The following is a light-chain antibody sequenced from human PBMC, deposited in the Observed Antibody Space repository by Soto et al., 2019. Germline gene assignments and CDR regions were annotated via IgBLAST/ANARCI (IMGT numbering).Light chain of an antibody. Sequence: QSVLTQPPSVSGAPGQGVSISCTGSSSNIGAGSDVHWYQQLPGTAPKLLIYGTTNRPSGVPDRFSGSKSGTSASLAISGLQPEDEADYYCQSSDSSLNRVFGTGTKLTVL. V-gene: IGLV1-40*01. J-gene: IGLJ1*01. CDR3: QSSDSSLNRV. CDR2: GTT. CDR1: SSNIGAGSD.